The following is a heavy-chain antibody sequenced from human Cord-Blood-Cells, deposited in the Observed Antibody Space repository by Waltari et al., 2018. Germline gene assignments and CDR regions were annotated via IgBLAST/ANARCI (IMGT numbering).Heavy chain of an antibody. V-gene: IGHV3-30*18. D-gene: IGHD3-9*01. CDR3: AKELPNNYDILTGFDY. Sequence: QVQLVESGGGVVQPGRSLRLSCAASGFTFSSYGMHWVRQAPGTGLEGVAVISYDGSNKYYADSVKGRFTISRDNSKNTLYLQMNSLRAEDTAVYYCAKELPNNYDILTGFDYWGQGTLVTVSS. J-gene: IGHJ4*02. CDR2: ISYDGSNK. CDR1: GFTFSSYG.